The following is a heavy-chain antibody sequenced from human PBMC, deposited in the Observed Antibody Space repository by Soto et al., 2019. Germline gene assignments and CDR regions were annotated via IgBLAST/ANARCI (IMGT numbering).Heavy chain of an antibody. CDR3: ARDLTTVTPHYYGMDV. CDR2: INPSGGST. J-gene: IGHJ6*02. CDR1: GYTFTSYY. Sequence: ASVTVSCKASGYTFTSYYMHWVRQAPGQGLEWMGIINPSGGSTSYAQKFQGRVTMTRDTSTSTVYMELSSLRSEDTAVYYCARDLTTVTPHYYGMDVWGQGTTVTVSS. D-gene: IGHD4-4*01. V-gene: IGHV1-46*01.